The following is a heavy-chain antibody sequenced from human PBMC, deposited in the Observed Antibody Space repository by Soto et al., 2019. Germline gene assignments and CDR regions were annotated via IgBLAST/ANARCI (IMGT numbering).Heavy chain of an antibody. D-gene: IGHD6-13*01. CDR3: ARDGSLGSSFPGYYGMDV. Sequence: GGSLRLSCAASGFTFSSYGMHWVRQAPGKGLEWVAVIWYDGSNKYYADSVKGRFTISRDNSKNTLYLQMNSLRAEDTAVYYCARDGSLGSSFPGYYGMDVWGQGTTVTVSS. CDR1: GFTFSSYG. V-gene: IGHV3-33*01. J-gene: IGHJ6*02. CDR2: IWYDGSNK.